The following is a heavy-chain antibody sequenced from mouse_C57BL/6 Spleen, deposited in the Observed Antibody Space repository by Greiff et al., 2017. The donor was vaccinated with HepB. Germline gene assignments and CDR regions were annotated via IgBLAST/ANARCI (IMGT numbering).Heavy chain of an antibody. CDR2: ISYDGSN. CDR1: GYSITSGYY. D-gene: IGHD4-1*01. V-gene: IGHV3-6*01. Sequence: VQLKESGPGLVKPSQSLSLTCSVTGYSITSGYYWNWIRQFPGNKLEWMGYISYDGSNNYNPSLKNRISITRDTSKNQFFLKLNSVTTEDTATYYCARVGTGDYYAMDYWGQGTSVTVSS. CDR3: ARVGTGDYYAMDY. J-gene: IGHJ4*01.